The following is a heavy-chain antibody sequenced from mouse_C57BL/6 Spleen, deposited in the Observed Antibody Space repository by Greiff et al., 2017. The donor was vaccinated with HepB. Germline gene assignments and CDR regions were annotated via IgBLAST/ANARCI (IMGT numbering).Heavy chain of an antibody. V-gene: IGHV5-6*02. CDR2: ISSGGSYT. CDR3: ARRVDSSGYDYFDY. D-gene: IGHD3-2*02. Sequence: EVKLVESGGDLVKPGGSLKLSCAASGFTFSSYGMSWVRQTPDKRLEWVATISSGGSYTYYPDSVKGRFTISRDNAKNTRYLQMSSLKSEDTAMYYCARRVDSSGYDYFDYWGQGTTLTVSS. J-gene: IGHJ2*01. CDR1: GFTFSSYG.